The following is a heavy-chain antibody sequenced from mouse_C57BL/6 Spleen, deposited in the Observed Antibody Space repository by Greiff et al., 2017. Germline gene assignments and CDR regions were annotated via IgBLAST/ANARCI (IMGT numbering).Heavy chain of an antibody. CDR3: ARAGCGYAIDY. Sequence: VQLQQSGAELAKPGASVKLSCKASGYTFTSYWMHWGNQRPGQGLEWIGYINTSSGYTKYKQKLKDKATLTADTSSSTPYMLLSSLSYEDSAIYYCARAGCGYAIDYWGQGTSVTVSS. CDR2: INTSSGYT. V-gene: IGHV1-7*01. CDR1: GYTFTSYW. J-gene: IGHJ4*01.